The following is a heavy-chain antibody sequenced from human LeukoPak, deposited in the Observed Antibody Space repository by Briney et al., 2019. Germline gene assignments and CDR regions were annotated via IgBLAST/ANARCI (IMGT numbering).Heavy chain of an antibody. CDR1: GFTFDDYT. V-gene: IGHV3-43*01. CDR3: ATLPGPYDFWSGYYGFDY. J-gene: IGHJ4*02. D-gene: IGHD3-3*01. Sequence: GGSLRLSCAASGFTFDDYTMHWVRQAPGKGLEWVSLISWDGGSTYYADSVKGRFTISRDNSKNSLYPQMNSLRTEDTALYYCATLPGPYDFWSGYYGFDYWGQGTLVTVSS. CDR2: ISWDGGST.